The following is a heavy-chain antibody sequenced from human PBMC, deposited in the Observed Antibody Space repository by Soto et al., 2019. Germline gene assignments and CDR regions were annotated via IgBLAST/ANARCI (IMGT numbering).Heavy chain of an antibody. D-gene: IGHD3-10*01. J-gene: IGHJ6*02. CDR3: ARGRGRWFGELWGYYYYYGMDV. V-gene: IGHV4-34*01. CDR1: CGSFSGYY. Sequence: PSETLSLTCAFYCGSFSGYYWSGLRHPPGKRLESIGEIKHRGSTNYNPSLKSRVTIPVETSKNQFSLKLSSVTAGDTAVYYCARGRGRWFGELWGYYYYYGMDVWGQGTAVTVSS. CDR2: IKHRGST.